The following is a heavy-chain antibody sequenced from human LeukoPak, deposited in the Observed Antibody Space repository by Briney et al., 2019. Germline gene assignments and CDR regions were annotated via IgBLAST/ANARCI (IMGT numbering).Heavy chain of an antibody. Sequence: SETLSLTCAVYGESFSGYYWTWVRQPPGKGLEWISDVNHSGSTNYNPSLKSRVIISVDTSKNQFSLKLSSVTAADTAVYYCASYGDTPRSAFDIWGQGTMVTVSS. CDR3: ASYGDTPRSAFDI. V-gene: IGHV4-34*01. CDR2: VNHSGST. CDR1: GESFSGYY. J-gene: IGHJ3*02. D-gene: IGHD4-17*01.